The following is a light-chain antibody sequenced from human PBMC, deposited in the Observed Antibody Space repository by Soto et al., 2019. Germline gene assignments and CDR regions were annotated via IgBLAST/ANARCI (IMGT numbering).Light chain of an antibody. CDR2: GAS. CDR1: QSVSGI. J-gene: IGKJ4*01. Sequence: EIVMTQSPAALSVSPGERATLSCRASQSVSGILAWYQQKPGQAPRLLIYGASTRATGIPARFSGGGSGTEFTLTISSLQSEDFAVYFCQQYNDWPRTFGGGTRVEIK. V-gene: IGKV3-15*01. CDR3: QQYNDWPRT.